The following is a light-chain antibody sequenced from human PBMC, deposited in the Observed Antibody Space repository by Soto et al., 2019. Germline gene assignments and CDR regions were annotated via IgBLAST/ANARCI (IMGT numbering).Light chain of an antibody. CDR2: KAS. CDR1: QSLNIW. J-gene: IGKJ2*01. Sequence: DIAMTQTPSILPASVGDRVTITCRATQSLNIWLAWYQQKPGKAPKLLISKASSLESGVPSRFIGSGSGTEFSLTISCLQPDDFATYYCQQYKAYSYTFGQGTKLEMK. V-gene: IGKV1-5*03. CDR3: QQYKAYSYT.